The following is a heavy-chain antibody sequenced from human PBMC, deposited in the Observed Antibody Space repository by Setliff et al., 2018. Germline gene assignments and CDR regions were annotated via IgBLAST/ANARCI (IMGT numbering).Heavy chain of an antibody. CDR3: ARFLNPRDGYQNSPGFDF. V-gene: IGHV4-59*11. J-gene: IGHJ4*02. CDR1: GDSISSHF. Sequence: PSETLSLTCTVSGDSISSHFWTWIRQPPGKGLEWVGHIYYTGSTSYNASVKSRVTVSLDTSKNQFSLKMSSMTAADTAVYYCARFLNPRDGYQNSPGFDFWGQGTLVTVSS. D-gene: IGHD5-12*01. CDR2: IYYTGST.